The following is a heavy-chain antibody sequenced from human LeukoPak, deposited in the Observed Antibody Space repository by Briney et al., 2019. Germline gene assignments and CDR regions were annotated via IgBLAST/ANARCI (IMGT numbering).Heavy chain of an antibody. CDR3: ARWVMIVVVNDAFDI. CDR2: IYYSGST. CDR1: GGSISSSSYY. Sequence: SETLSLTCTVSGGSISSSSYYWGWIRQPPGKGLEWIGSIYYSGSTYYNPSLKSRVTISVDTSKNQFSLKLSSVTAADTAVYYCARWVMIVVVNDAFDIWGQGTMVTVSS. D-gene: IGHD3-22*01. V-gene: IGHV4-39*07. J-gene: IGHJ3*02.